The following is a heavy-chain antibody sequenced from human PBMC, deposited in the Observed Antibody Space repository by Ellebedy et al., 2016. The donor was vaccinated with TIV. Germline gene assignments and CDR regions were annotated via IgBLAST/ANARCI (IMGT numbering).Heavy chain of an antibody. CDR2: IYYSGST. CDR3: ARVVWQLPVSYAFDI. V-gene: IGHV4-59*01. D-gene: IGHD2-15*01. J-gene: IGHJ3*02. Sequence: MPSETLSLTCTVSGGSISSYYWSWIRQTPGKGLEWIGYIYYSGSTNYNPSLKSRVTISVDTSKNQFSLKLTSVTAADTAVYYCARVVWQLPVSYAFDIWGQGTMVTVSS. CDR1: GGSISSYY.